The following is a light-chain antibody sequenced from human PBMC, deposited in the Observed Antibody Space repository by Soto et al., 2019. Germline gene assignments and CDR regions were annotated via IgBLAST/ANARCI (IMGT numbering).Light chain of an antibody. CDR1: SSDIGTYHY. J-gene: IGLJ2*01. CDR3: SSDTDSSTVI. CDR2: DVN. V-gene: IGLV2-14*03. Sequence: QSALTQPASVSGSPGQLITISCTGTSSDIGTYHYVSWYQQYPGKAPKLIIFDVNSRPSGVSERFLGSKSGNTASLAVSGLQAEDEADYYCSSDTDSSTVIFGGGTKLTVL.